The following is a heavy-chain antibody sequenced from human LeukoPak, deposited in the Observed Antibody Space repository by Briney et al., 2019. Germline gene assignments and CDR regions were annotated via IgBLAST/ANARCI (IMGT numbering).Heavy chain of an antibody. J-gene: IGHJ3*02. D-gene: IGHD1-26*01. CDR2: ISHDGSYK. V-gene: IGHV3-30-3*01. Sequence: GGSLRLSCAASGFTFSSYAMHWVRQAPGKGLEWVAVISHDGSYKHYADSVKGRFTISRDISKNTLYLQMNSLRVEDTGVYYCARDLIVGANHDAFDIWGQGTMVTVSS. CDR3: ARDLIVGANHDAFDI. CDR1: GFTFSSYA.